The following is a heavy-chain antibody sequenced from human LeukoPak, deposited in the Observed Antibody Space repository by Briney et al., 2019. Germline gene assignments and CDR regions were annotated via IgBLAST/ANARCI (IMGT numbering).Heavy chain of an antibody. V-gene: IGHV3-7*01. CDR3: ARDRLLGYYGSGSLDY. J-gene: IGHJ4*02. CDR1: GFTFSSYW. CDR2: IKQDGSEK. D-gene: IGHD3-10*01. Sequence: GGSLRLSCAASGFTFSSYWMSWVRQAPGKGLEWVANIKQDGSEKYYVDSVKGRFTISRDNSKNTLYLQMNSLRAEDTAVYYCARDRLLGYYGSGSLDYWGQGTLVTVSS.